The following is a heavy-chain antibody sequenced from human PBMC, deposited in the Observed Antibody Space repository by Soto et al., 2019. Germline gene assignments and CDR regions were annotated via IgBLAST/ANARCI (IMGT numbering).Heavy chain of an antibody. J-gene: IGHJ4*02. CDR3: ARQDGSGPFDY. D-gene: IGHD3-10*01. CDR2: IYPGDSDI. CDR1: GYSFTSYW. Sequence: PGESLKISCKGSGYSFTSYWFAWVRQVPGKGLEWMGNIYPGDSDIKYSPSLDGQVTISADKSSSTAFLEWRSLRASDSATYYCARQDGSGPFDYWGQGTRVTVSS. V-gene: IGHV5-51*01.